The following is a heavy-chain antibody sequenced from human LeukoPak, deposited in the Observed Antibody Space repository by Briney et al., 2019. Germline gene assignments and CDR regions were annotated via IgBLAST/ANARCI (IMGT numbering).Heavy chain of an antibody. Sequence: SETLSLTCTVSGASISDYYWSWIRQPPGKGLEWIGYIYYSGNTNYNPSLKSRVTMSVDTSKNQFSLKLSSVTAADTAVYYCARVSGSCLAGVSGRYYYYMDVWGKGTTVTVSS. CDR1: GASISDYY. CDR3: ARVSGSCLAGVSGRYYYYMDV. CDR2: IYYSGNT. D-gene: IGHD1-26*01. J-gene: IGHJ6*03. V-gene: IGHV4-59*12.